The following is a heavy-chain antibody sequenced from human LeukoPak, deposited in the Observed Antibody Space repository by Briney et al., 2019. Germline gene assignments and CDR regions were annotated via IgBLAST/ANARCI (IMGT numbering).Heavy chain of an antibody. J-gene: IGHJ5*02. CDR1: GGSISSSNYY. D-gene: IGHD1-14*01. CDR3: ARLNKPGWFDP. Sequence: PSETLSLTCTVSGGSISSSNYYWGWIRQPPGKGLEWIGNLYYTGSTYYNPSLKSRVTLSVDTSKNRFSLKLSSVTAADTAVYYCARLNKPGWFDPWGQGTLVTVSS. CDR2: LYYTGST. V-gene: IGHV4-39*01.